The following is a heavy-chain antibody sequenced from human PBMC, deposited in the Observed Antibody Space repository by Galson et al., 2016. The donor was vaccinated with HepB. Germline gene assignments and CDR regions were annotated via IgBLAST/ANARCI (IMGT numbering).Heavy chain of an antibody. CDR2: ISVVGGPT. Sequence: SLRLSCAASGFTFSNYWMSWIRQSPGKGLERVSTISVVGGPTYYADSVKGRFTISRDNAKNSLYLQMNSLRDDDTAVYYCSRDRAYGGYILGWFDPWGQGTLVTVSS. J-gene: IGHJ5*02. V-gene: IGHV3-48*02. CDR1: GFTFSNYW. D-gene: IGHD4-17*01. CDR3: SRDRAYGGYILGWFDP.